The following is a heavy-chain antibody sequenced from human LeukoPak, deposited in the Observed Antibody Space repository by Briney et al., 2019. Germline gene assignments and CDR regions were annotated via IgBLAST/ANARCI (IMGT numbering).Heavy chain of an antibody. J-gene: IGHJ6*03. CDR3: ARDTFMVRGVYYYYYMDV. CDR1: GYTFTGYY. V-gene: IGHV1-2*02. D-gene: IGHD3-10*01. Sequence: ASVKVSCKASGYTFTGYYMHWVRQAPGQGLEWMGWINPNSGGTNYAQKLQGRVTMTWDTSISTAYMELSRLRSDDTAVYYCARDTFMVRGVYYYYYMDVWGKGTTVTISS. CDR2: INPNSGGT.